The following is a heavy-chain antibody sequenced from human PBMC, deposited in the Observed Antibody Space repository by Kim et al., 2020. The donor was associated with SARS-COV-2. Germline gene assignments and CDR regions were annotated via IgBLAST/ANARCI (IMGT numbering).Heavy chain of an antibody. D-gene: IGHD3-22*01. CDR2: INTNTGNP. CDR1: GYTFTSYA. CDR3: ARVSAGWDITMIVVDLYYFDY. Sequence: ASVKVSCKASGYTFTSYAMNWVRQAPGQGLEWMGWINTNTGNPTYAQGFTGRFVFSLDTSVSTAYLQISSLKAKDTAVYYCARVSAGWDITMIVVDLYYFDYWGQGTLVTVSS. V-gene: IGHV7-4-1*02. J-gene: IGHJ4*02.